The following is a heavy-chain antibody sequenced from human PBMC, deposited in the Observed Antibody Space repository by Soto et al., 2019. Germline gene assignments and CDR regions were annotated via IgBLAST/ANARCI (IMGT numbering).Heavy chain of an antibody. CDR1: GGAFSSVD. CDR3: VRGLTEGYYGVEV. D-gene: IGHD2-15*01. J-gene: IGHJ6*02. CDR2: IIPLFGTT. V-gene: IGHV1-69*01. Sequence: QVQLVQSGAEVKKPGSAVKVSCKASGGAFSSVDISWVRQAPGQGLDWMGGIIPLFGTTNYAEKFQGRGTITADASTSTAFMELSSLTSADTAVYYCVRGLTEGYYGVEVWGQGTTVIVSS.